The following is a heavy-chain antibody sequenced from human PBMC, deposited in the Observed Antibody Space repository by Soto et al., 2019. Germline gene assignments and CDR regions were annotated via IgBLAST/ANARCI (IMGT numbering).Heavy chain of an antibody. CDR1: VFPFSSYS. J-gene: IGHJ4*02. CDR2: ISYDGSNK. V-gene: IGHV3-30-3*01. CDR3: ARDWGSLGYCSGGSCYSLGILDY. Sequence: GGCLSLACSASVFPFSSYSMHWVRQAPGKGLEWVAVISYDGSNKYYAYSVKGRFTISRDNSKNTLYLQMNSLRAEDTAVYYCARDWGSLGYCSGGSCYSLGILDYWGQGTLVNVSS. D-gene: IGHD2-15*01.